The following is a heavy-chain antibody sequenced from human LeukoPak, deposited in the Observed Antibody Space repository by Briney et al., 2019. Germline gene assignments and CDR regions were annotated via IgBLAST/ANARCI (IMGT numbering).Heavy chain of an antibody. D-gene: IGHD3-22*01. J-gene: IGHJ3*02. CDR3: ARDPYDTHAFDI. CDR1: GGSISSYY. CDR2: IYHSGDT. Sequence: ETLSLTCTVSGGSISSYYWSWIRQTPGKGLEWIGSIYHSGDTYYSLSLKSRVTISVDTSKNQFSLKLTSVTAADTAVYYCARDPYDTHAFDIWGQGTMVTVSS. V-gene: IGHV4-59*12.